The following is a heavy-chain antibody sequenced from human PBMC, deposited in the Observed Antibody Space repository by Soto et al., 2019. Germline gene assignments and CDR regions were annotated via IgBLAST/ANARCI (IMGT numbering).Heavy chain of an antibody. Sequence: QVQLVQSGAEVKKPGASVKVSCQTSGYNFSAYYFNWVRQAAGQGPEWTGWLNPRNGQTGYVQKFRGRVTMTRDTSIATVYLELSRLTSEDTAIYFCARDTDTSMVDYWGQGTLVTVSS. CDR2: LNPRNGQT. J-gene: IGHJ4*02. V-gene: IGHV1-8*01. CDR3: ARDTDTSMVDY. D-gene: IGHD5-18*01. CDR1: GYNFSAYY.